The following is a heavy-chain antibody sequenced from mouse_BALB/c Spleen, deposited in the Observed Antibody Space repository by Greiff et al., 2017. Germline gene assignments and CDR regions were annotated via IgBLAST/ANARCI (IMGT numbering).Heavy chain of an antibody. CDR2: INPSNGRT. CDR3: ARHLTGTGAMDY. CDR1: GYTFTSYW. D-gene: IGHD4-1*01. J-gene: IGHJ4*01. V-gene: IGHV1S81*02. Sequence: QVQLQQPGAELVKPGASVKLSCKASGYTFTSYWMHWVKQRPGQGLEWIGEINPSNGRTNYNEKFKSKATLTVDKSSSIAYMQLSSLTSEDSAVYYCARHLTGTGAMDYWGQGTSVTVSS.